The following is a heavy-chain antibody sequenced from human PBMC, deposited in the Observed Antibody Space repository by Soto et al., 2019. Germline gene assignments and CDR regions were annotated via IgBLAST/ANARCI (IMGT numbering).Heavy chain of an antibody. CDR3: ARGEGGPRWGSIDY. V-gene: IGHV1-2*04. CDR2: INPNSGGT. J-gene: IGHJ4*02. Sequence: GASVKVSCKASGYTFTGYYMLWVRQAPGQGLEWMGWINPNSGGTNYAQKFQGWVTMTRDTSISTAYMELSRLRSDDTAVYYCARGEGGPRWGSIDYWGQGTLVTVSS. D-gene: IGHD2-21*01. CDR1: GYTFTGYY.